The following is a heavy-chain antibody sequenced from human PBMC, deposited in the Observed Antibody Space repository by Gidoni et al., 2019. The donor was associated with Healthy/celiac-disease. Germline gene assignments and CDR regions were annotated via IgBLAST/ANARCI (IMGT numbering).Heavy chain of an antibody. CDR1: GGSISSSNW. CDR2: IYHSGST. CDR3: ARESFDYGDYGTGGGDYYGMDV. D-gene: IGHD4-17*01. V-gene: IGHV4-4*02. Sequence: QVQLQESGPGLVKPSGTLSLTCAVSGGSISSSNWWRWVRQPPGKGLEWIGEIYHSGSTNYNPSLKSRVTISVDKSKNQFSLKLSSVTAADTAVYYCARESFDYGDYGTGGGDYYGMDVWGQGTTVTVSS. J-gene: IGHJ6*02.